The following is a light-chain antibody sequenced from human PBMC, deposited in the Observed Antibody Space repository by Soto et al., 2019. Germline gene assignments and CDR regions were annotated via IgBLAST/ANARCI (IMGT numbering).Light chain of an antibody. CDR3: QQRSNWPPYT. V-gene: IGKV3-11*01. J-gene: IGKJ2*01. CDR1: QSVSSY. Sequence: EIVLTQSPATLSLSPGERATLSCRASQSVSSYLAWYQQKPGQAPRLLIYGASNRAIGIPARFSGSGSGTDITLTISRLEPEDFGVYYFQQRSNWPPYTFGQGTKLEIK. CDR2: GAS.